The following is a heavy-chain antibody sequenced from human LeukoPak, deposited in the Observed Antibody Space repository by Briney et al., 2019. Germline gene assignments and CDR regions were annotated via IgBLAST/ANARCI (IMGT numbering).Heavy chain of an antibody. CDR3: ARAQLGSNRPGDF. CDR2: ITAYNGNT. J-gene: IGHJ4*02. V-gene: IGHV1-18*01. D-gene: IGHD6-13*01. Sequence: ASVKVSCKASGYTFTSYGISWVRQAPGQGLEWMGWITAYNGNTNYAQKLQGRVTMTTDTSTSTAYMELSSLRSEDTAVYYCARAQLGSNRPGDFWGQGTLVTVSS. CDR1: GYTFTSYG.